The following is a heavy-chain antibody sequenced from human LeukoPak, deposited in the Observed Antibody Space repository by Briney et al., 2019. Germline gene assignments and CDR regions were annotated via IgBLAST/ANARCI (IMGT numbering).Heavy chain of an antibody. Sequence: PPQTLSLTCTVSGGSISSGDYYWGWIRQPPGKGLEWIGYIYYSGSTYYNPSLKSRVTISVDTSKNQFSLKLSSVTAADTAVYYCARGISGYALYFDYWGQGTLVTVSS. CDR3: ARGISGYALYFDY. J-gene: IGHJ4*02. D-gene: IGHD5-12*01. CDR2: IYYSGST. V-gene: IGHV4-30-4*08. CDR1: GGSISSGDYY.